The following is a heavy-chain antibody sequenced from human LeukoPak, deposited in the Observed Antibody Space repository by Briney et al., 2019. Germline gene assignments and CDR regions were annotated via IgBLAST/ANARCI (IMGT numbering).Heavy chain of an antibody. CDR1: GGSFSGYY. CDR3: VRTIFGVGGTDP. CDR2: INHSGST. J-gene: IGHJ5*02. Sequence: PSETLSLTCAVYGGSFSGYYWSWIRQPPGKGLEWIGEINHSGSTNYNPSLKSRVTISVDTSKNQFSLKLSSVTAADTAAYYCVRTIFGVGGTDPWGQGTLVTVSS. V-gene: IGHV4-34*01. D-gene: IGHD3-3*01.